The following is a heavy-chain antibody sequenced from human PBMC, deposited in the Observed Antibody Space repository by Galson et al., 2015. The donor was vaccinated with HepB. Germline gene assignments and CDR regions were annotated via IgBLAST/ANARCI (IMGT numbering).Heavy chain of an antibody. J-gene: IGHJ3*02. CDR2: ISYGGSNK. V-gene: IGHV3-30*18. D-gene: IGHD6-13*01. CDR1: GFTFSSYG. Sequence: SLRLSCAASGFTFSSYGMHWVRQAPGKGLEWVAVISYGGSNKYYADSVKGRFTISRDNSKNTLYLQMNSLRAEDTAVYYCAKDWAAAIDAFDIWGQGTMVTVSS. CDR3: AKDWAAAIDAFDI.